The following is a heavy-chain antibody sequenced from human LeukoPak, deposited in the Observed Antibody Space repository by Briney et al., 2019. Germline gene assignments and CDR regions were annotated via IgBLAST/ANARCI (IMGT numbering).Heavy chain of an antibody. CDR1: GGSISSGSYY. Sequence: SETLSLTCTVSGGSISSGSYYWSWIRQPAGKGLEWIGRIYTSGSTNYNPSLKSRVTISVDTSKNQFSLKLSSVTAADTAVYYCARAGIAAAGTLVDAFDIWGQGTMVTVTS. D-gene: IGHD6-13*01. V-gene: IGHV4-61*02. CDR2: IYTSGST. CDR3: ARAGIAAAGTLVDAFDI. J-gene: IGHJ3*02.